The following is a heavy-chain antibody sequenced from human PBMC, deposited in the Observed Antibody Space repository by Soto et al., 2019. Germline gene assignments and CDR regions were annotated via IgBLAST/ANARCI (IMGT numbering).Heavy chain of an antibody. CDR1: GYTFTGYY. V-gene: IGHV1-2*04. CDR3: ARGIAAAGVYYYYGMDV. D-gene: IGHD6-13*01. Sequence: QVQLVQSGAEVKKPGASVKVSCKASGYTFTGYYMHWVRQAPGQGLEWMGWINPNSGGTNYAQKFQGWVTMTRDTSISIAYMELSRLRSDDTAVYYCARGIAAAGVYYYYGMDVWGQGTTVTVSS. J-gene: IGHJ6*02. CDR2: INPNSGGT.